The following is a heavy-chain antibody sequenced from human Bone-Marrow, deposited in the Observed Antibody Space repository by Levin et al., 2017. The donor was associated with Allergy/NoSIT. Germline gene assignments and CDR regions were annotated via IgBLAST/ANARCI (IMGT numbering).Heavy chain of an antibody. Sequence: KPGGSLRLSCVASEFSLSSYSMNWVRQAPGRGLEWVSSISTGGAYIYYSDSVKGRFTVSRDNAKNSLFLQMDSLRAEDTALYYCARDSQDYGDYDLKWYFDLWGHGTRVTVSS. CDR2: ISTGGAYI. D-gene: IGHD4-17*01. V-gene: IGHV3-21*06. CDR3: ARDSQDYGDYDLKWYFDL. CDR1: EFSLSSYS. J-gene: IGHJ2*01.